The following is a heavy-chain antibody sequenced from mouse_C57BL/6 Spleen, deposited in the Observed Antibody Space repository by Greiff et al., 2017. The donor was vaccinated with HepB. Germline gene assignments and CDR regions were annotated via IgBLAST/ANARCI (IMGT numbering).Heavy chain of an antibody. CDR3: ARYYYGSFDY. CDR1: GYAFSSSW. Sequence: QVQLQQSGPELVKPGASVKISCKASGYAFSSSWMNWVKQRPGKGLEWIGRIYPGDGDTNYNGKFKGKATLTADKSSSTASMQLSSLTSEDSAVYFCARYYYGSFDYWGQGTTLTVSS. J-gene: IGHJ2*01. V-gene: IGHV1-82*01. D-gene: IGHD1-1*01. CDR2: IYPGDGDT.